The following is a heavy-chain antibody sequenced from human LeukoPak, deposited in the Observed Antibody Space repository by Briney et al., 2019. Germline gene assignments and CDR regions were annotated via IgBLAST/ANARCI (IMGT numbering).Heavy chain of an antibody. CDR1: GDSVSSDNVV. D-gene: IGHD3-10*01. J-gene: IGHJ4*02. Sequence: SQTLSLTCGISGDSVSSDNVVWHWIRQSPSRGLEWLGRTYYRSQWYSSYASSVKSRISINPDTSKNQFSLQLNSVTPEDTAVYFCARDLTDAWFSFDSWGQGTLVTVSS. CDR3: ARDLTDAWFSFDS. CDR2: TYYRSQWYS. V-gene: IGHV6-1*01.